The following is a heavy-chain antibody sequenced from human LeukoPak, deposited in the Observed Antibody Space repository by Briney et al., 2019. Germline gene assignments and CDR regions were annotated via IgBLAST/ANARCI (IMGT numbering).Heavy chain of an antibody. CDR1: GGSISSGGYS. CDR3: ARSSVDTAMALDY. D-gene: IGHD5-18*01. CDR2: IYYSGST. V-gene: IGHV4-61*08. J-gene: IGHJ4*02. Sequence: SETLSLTCAVSGGSISSGGYSWSWIRQPPGKGLEWIGYIYYSGSTNYNPSLKSRVTISVDTSKNQFSLKLSSVTAADTAVYYCARSSVDTAMALDYWGQGTLVTVSS.